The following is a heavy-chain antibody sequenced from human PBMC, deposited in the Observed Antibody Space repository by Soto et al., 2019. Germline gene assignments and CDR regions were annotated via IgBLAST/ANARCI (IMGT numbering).Heavy chain of an antibody. Sequence: QVQLVESGGGLVKPGGSLSLSCAASGFTFSDYHMSWIRQAPGTGLEWVSYISSSGSNVYYADSVKVRFTISGDNATIALYLQMNRLRAEHTAVYNFARRIVAATGHAMDVWGQGTTLSVSS. CDR3: ARRIVAATGHAMDV. CDR1: GFTFSDYH. V-gene: IGHV3-11*01. CDR2: ISSSGSNV. J-gene: IGHJ6*02. D-gene: IGHD1-26*01.